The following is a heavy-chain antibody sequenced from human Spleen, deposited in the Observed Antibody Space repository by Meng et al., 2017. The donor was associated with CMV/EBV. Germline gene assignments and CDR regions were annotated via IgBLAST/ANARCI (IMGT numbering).Heavy chain of an antibody. Sequence: GESLKISCAASGFTFSSYGMHWVRQAPGKGLEWVAFIRYDGSNKYYADSVKGRFTISRDNSKNTLYLQMNSLGAEDTAVYYCAKQFSANWNYGLLDYWGQGTLVTVSS. CDR1: GFTFSSYG. J-gene: IGHJ4*02. CDR3: AKQFSANWNYGLLDY. CDR2: IRYDGSNK. D-gene: IGHD1-7*01. V-gene: IGHV3-30*02.